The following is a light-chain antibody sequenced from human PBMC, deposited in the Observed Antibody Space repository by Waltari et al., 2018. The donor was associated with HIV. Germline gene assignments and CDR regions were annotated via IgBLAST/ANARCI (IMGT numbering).Light chain of an antibody. Sequence: QSALTQPASVSGSPGQSITLSCTGTSSAVGGYNYVSWYQQHPGKAPKLMIYEVSNRPSGVSNRFSGSKSGNTASLTISGLQAEDEADYYCSSYTSSSTPYVFGTGTKVTVL. CDR3: SSYTSSSTPYV. J-gene: IGLJ1*01. CDR2: EVS. CDR1: SSAVGGYNY. V-gene: IGLV2-14*01.